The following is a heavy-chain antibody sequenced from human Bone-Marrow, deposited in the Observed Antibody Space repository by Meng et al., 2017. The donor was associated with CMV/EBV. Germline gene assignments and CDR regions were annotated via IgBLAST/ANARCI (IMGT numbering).Heavy chain of an antibody. J-gene: IGHJ6*02. V-gene: IGHV1-69*10. Sequence: AVKVSCKASAGTFSSYAISWVRQAPGQGLEWMGGIIPILGIANYAQKFQGRVTITADKSTSTAYMELSSLRSEDTAVYYCASPSSTSCYTRVCVRYYYGMDVWGQGTTVTVSS. CDR2: IIPILGIA. D-gene: IGHD2-2*02. CDR3: ASPSSTSCYTRVCVRYYYGMDV. CDR1: AGTFSSYA.